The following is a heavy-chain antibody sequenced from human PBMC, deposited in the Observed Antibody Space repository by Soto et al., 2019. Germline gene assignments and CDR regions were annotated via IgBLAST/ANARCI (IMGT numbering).Heavy chain of an antibody. D-gene: IGHD3-3*01. Sequence: QVQLVQSGAEVKKPGASVKVSCKASGYTFTSYGISWVRQAPGQGLEWMGWMNPNSGNTGYAQKFQGRVTMTRNTSISTAYMELSSLRSEDTAVYYCARGSRGDYDFWSGYVRVRAFDIWGQGTMVTVSS. V-gene: IGHV1-8*02. CDR2: MNPNSGNT. CDR3: ARGSRGDYDFWSGYVRVRAFDI. J-gene: IGHJ3*02. CDR1: GYTFTSYG.